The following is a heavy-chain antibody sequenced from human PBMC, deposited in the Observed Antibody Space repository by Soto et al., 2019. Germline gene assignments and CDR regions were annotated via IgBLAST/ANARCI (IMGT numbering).Heavy chain of an antibody. V-gene: IGHV1-46*02. CDR3: ARGGHIAVVTASFDY. CDR1: GYTVNTYY. J-gene: IGHJ4*02. Sequence: QVQLVQSGAEVKKPGASVKVSCKPSGYTVNTYYLHWVRQAPGQALEWMGVIHPSGGGTTYAQKFLGRVTVTRDTSTTTVFMELSSLRSDDTAVYYCARGGHIAVVTASFDYWGQGTLVTVSS. CDR2: IHPSGGGT. D-gene: IGHD2-21*02.